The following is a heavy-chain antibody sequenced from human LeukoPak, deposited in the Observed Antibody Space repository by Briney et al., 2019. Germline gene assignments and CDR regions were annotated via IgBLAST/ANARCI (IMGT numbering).Heavy chain of an antibody. CDR1: GGSISSYY. V-gene: IGHV4-59*01. D-gene: IGHD4-17*01. CDR3: ARFDDFGDRFDY. CDR2: IYYSGSS. Sequence: SETLSLTCTVSGGSISSYYWSWIRQPPGKGQEWIGYIYYSGSSTYNPSLKSRVTISLDTSKSQFSLKLNSLTAADTAVYYCARFDDFGDRFDYWGQGTLVTVSS. J-gene: IGHJ4*02.